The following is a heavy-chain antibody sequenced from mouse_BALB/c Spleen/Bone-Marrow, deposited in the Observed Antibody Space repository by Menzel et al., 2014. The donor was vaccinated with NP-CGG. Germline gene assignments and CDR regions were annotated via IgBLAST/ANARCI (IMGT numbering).Heavy chain of an antibody. CDR2: INPDSSTI. J-gene: IGHJ4*01. V-gene: IGHV4-1*02. CDR1: GFDFSRYW. CDR3: AREIPQGAMDY. Sequence: QLQESGGGLVQPGGSLKLSCAASGFDFSRYWMSWVGQAPGKGLEWIGEINPDSSTINYTPSLKDKFIISRDNAKNXLYLQMSKVRSEDIALYYCAREIPQGAMDYWGQGTSVTVSS.